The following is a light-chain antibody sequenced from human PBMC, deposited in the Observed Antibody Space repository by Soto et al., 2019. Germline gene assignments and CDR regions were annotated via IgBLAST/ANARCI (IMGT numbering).Light chain of an antibody. J-gene: IGKJ2*01. CDR3: QQYGRSPYT. V-gene: IGKV3-20*01. CDR1: QSVSSGN. CDR2: GVS. Sequence: EIVLTQSPGTLYLSPGERATLSCRASQSVSSGNLAWYQQKPGQAPRLLLFGVSNRTTGVPDRVSGSGSGTDFTHTISRLEPEDFAMYSCQQYGRSPYTFGQGTKLEI.